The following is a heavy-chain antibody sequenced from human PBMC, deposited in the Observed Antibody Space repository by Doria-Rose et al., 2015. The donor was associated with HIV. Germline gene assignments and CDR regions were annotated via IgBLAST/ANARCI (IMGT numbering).Heavy chain of an antibody. CDR3: ARGRLWTIVNDNYFYYYIDV. V-gene: IGHV4-4*09. CDR1: GGSINSDY. Sequence: QVQLQESGPGLVKPSETLSLTCTVSGGSINSDYWSWIRQPPGKGLEWIGYIYTRGSTKYNPSLESRVSISVDTSKNQFSLKLSSVTAADTAVYYCARGRLWTIVNDNYFYYYIDVWGKGTTVIVSS. D-gene: IGHD1-26*01. J-gene: IGHJ6*03. CDR2: IYTRGST.